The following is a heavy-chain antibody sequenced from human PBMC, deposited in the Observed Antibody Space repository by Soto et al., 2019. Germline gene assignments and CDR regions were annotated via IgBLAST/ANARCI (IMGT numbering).Heavy chain of an antibody. J-gene: IGHJ6*03. CDR1: GGSISSYY. CDR3: TSCHYYYYYMDV. CDR2: IYYSGST. V-gene: IGHV4-59*01. Sequence: ASETLSLTCTVSGGSISSYYWSWIRQPPGKGLEWIGYIYYSGSTNYNPSLKSRVTISVDTSKNQFSLKLSSVTAADTAVYYCTSCHYYYYYMDVWGKGTTVTVSS.